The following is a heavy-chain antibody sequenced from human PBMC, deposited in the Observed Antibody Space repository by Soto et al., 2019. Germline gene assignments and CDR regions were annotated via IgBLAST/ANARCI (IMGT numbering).Heavy chain of an antibody. D-gene: IGHD6-13*01. CDR2: ISGSGDST. Sequence: EVQLLESGGGLVQPGGSLRLSCAASGFTFSSYAMSWVRQAPGKGLGWVSVISGSGDSTYYADSVRGRFTISRDNSTNTLYLQMNSLRAEDTAVYYCAKDRDGAAAGPTKFYGMDVWGQGTTVTVSS. CDR3: AKDRDGAAAGPTKFYGMDV. J-gene: IGHJ6*02. CDR1: GFTFSSYA. V-gene: IGHV3-23*01.